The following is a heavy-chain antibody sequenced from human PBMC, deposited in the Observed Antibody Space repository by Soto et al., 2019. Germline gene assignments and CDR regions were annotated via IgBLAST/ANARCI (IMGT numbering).Heavy chain of an antibody. CDR3: AREGLLLLPDY. CDR2: ISPYSGKT. D-gene: IGHD3-22*01. CDR1: GYTFTNND. J-gene: IGHJ4*02. V-gene: IGHV1-18*01. Sequence: QIQLVQSGTEVRKPGASAKVSCKASGYTFTNNDVCWVRQTPGQGLEWMGWISPYSGKTNYARKFQGRVTMTTDTSTSTAYMEVRSLTSDDTAVYYCAREGLLLLPDYWGQGPLVTVSS.